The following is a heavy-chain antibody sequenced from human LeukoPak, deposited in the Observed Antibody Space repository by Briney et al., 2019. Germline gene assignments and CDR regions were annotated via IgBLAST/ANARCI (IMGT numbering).Heavy chain of an antibody. CDR3: ARANYYGSGKKYLDY. CDR1: GYTFTTYD. Sequence: GDSVRLSCKASGYTFTTYDINWVRQATGQGLEWMRGMHPNSTNTGYAQKFQRRDTMTRNTCMSTAYMELSSMRSEDTAVYYCARANYYGSGKKYLDYWGQGTLVTVSS. D-gene: IGHD3-10*01. V-gene: IGHV1-8*01. CDR2: MHPNSTNT. J-gene: IGHJ4*02.